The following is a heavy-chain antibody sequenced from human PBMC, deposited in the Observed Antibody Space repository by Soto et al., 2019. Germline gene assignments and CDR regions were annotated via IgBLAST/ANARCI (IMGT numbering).Heavy chain of an antibody. V-gene: IGHV5-10-1*01. CDR2: IDPSDSYT. CDR1: GYSFSSYW. Sequence: GESLKISCKGSGYSFSSYWISWVRQMPGKGLEWMGRIDPSDSYTNYSPSFQGHVTISADKSISTAYLQWSSLKASDTAMYYCASHYYDSIGYYYSCFDPWGQGTLVTVSS. J-gene: IGHJ5*02. CDR3: ASHYYDSIGYYYSCFDP. D-gene: IGHD3-22*01.